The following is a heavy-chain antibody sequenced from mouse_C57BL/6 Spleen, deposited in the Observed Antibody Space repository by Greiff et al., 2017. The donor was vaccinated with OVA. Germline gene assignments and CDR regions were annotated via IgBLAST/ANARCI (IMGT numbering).Heavy chain of an antibody. J-gene: IGHJ3*01. CDR2: IDPSDSET. CDR1: GYTFTSYW. Sequence: QVQLQQPGAELVRPGSSVKLSCKASGYTFTSYWMHWVKQRPIQGLEWIGNIDPSDSETHYNQKFKDKATLTVDKSSSTAYMQLSSLTSEDSAVYYCARGNYGSSEAWFAYWGQGTLVTVSA. D-gene: IGHD1-1*01. V-gene: IGHV1-52*01. CDR3: ARGNYGSSEAWFAY.